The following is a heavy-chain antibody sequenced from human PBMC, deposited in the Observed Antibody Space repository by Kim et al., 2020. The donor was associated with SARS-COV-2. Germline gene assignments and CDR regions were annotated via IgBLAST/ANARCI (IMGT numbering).Heavy chain of an antibody. J-gene: IGHJ4*02. Sequence: GGSPRLSCAASGFTFDDYGMSWVRQVPGKGLEWVSGSDANGGRRGYADSVKGRFTISRDNAKNSLYLQMNTLRAEDTALYHCSRGDCTINSCLFEFWGQRTLVTVSS. V-gene: IGHV3-20*01. CDR2: SDANGGRR. CDR1: GFTFDDYG. D-gene: IGHD2-2*01. CDR3: SRGDCTINSCLFEF.